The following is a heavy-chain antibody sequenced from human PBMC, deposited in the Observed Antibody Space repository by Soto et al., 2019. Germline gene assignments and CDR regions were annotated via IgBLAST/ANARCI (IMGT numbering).Heavy chain of an antibody. CDR1: GFNFDEYA. CDR2: ISWNSGSI. V-gene: IGHV3-9*01. CDR3: AKDTSGGSGRYYTHILES. D-gene: IGHD3-10*01. J-gene: IGHJ4*02. Sequence: EVQLVESGGGLVQPGRSLRLSCAASGFNFDEYAMHWVRQGPGKGLEWVSGISWNSGSIGYADSVKGRFTISRDNAKNSLYLQMTGMRAEDTALYYCAKDTSGGSGRYYTHILESWGQGALVTVSS.